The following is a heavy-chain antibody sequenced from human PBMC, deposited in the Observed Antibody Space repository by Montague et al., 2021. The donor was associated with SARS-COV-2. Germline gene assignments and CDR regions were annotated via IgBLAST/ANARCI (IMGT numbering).Heavy chain of an antibody. Sequence: SETLSLTCTVSGGSIISSSYYWGWIRQPPGKGLEWIGFKYYSGSTYYNPTLRSRVTISVDTSKNQFSLKLSSVTAADTAVYYCATLPSSITGLGVVQEYYFDDWGQGTLVTVSS. V-gene: IGHV4-39*01. CDR3: ATLPSSITGLGVVQEYYFDD. CDR1: GGSIISSSYY. CDR2: KYYSGST. D-gene: IGHD3-3*01. J-gene: IGHJ4*02.